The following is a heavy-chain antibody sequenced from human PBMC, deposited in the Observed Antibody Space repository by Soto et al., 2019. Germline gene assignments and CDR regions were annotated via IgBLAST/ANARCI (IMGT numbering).Heavy chain of an antibody. D-gene: IGHD4-17*01. J-gene: IGHJ4*02. CDR3: ARAYDYGGNSDY. Sequence: QVQLVQSGAEVKKPGASLKVSCKTSGYTFITYGISWVRQAPGQGLEWMGWTSSYNGYTKYAQKFQGRATMTTGTSTSTAYMELRSLRSDDTAVYYCARAYDYGGNSDYWGQGTLVTVSS. CDR2: TSSYNGYT. CDR1: GYTFITYG. V-gene: IGHV1-18*04.